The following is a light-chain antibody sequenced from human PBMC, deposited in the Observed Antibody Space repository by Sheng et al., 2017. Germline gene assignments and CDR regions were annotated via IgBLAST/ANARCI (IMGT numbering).Light chain of an antibody. CDR2: GAS. Sequence: EIVLTQSPGTLSLSPGERATLSCRAGQSVSSDYLAWYQQKPGQAPRLLIYGASSRATGIPDRFSGSGSGTDFTLTISRLEPEDFAFYYCHQYGSSSWTFGQGTKVEIK. J-gene: IGKJ1*01. CDR3: HQYGSSSWT. CDR1: QSVSSDY. V-gene: IGKV3-20*01.